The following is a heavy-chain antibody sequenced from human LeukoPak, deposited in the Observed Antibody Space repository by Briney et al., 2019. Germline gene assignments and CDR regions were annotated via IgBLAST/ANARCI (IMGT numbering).Heavy chain of an antibody. CDR3: AKDYIVVVVAANYFDY. J-gene: IGHJ4*02. V-gene: IGHV3-11*01. CDR1: GFTFSDYY. Sequence: TGGSLRLSCAASGFTFSDYYMSWIRQAPGKGLEWVSYISSSGSTIYYADSVKGRFTISRDNSKNTLYLQMNSLRAEDTAVYYCAKDYIVVVVAANYFDYWGQGTLVTVSS. CDR2: ISSSGSTI. D-gene: IGHD2-15*01.